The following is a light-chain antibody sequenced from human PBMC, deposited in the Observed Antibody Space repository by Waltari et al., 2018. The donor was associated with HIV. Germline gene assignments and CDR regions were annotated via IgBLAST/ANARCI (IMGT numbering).Light chain of an antibody. J-gene: IGKJ2*01. CDR1: QSVSSY. CDR2: DAS. V-gene: IGKV3-11*01. Sequence: DIVLTQSPATLSLSPGERANLSCRASQSVSSYLAWYQQKPGQAPRLLIYDASNSATGIPARFSGSGSGTDFTLTISSLEPEDFAVYYCQQRSNWGYTFGQGTKLEIK. CDR3: QQRSNWGYT.